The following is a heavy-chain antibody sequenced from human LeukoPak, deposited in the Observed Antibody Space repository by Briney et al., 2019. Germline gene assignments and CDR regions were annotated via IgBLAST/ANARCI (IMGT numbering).Heavy chain of an antibody. Sequence: ASVKVSCKASGYTFTSYGISWVRQAPGQGLEWMGWISAYNGNTNYAQKLQGRVTMTTDTSTSTAYMELRSLRSDDTAVYYCAMASDCSGGSCYTANCYYYGMDVWGQGTTVTVSS. D-gene: IGHD2-15*01. CDR3: AMASDCSGGSCYTANCYYYGMDV. V-gene: IGHV1-18*01. J-gene: IGHJ6*02. CDR1: GYTFTSYG. CDR2: ISAYNGNT.